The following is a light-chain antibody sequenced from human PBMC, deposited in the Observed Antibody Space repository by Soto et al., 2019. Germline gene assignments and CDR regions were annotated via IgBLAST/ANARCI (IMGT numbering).Light chain of an antibody. V-gene: IGKV3-20*01. CDR3: QQYGTSPHT. Sequence: IVLTQFPGTLSLSPGKGATLSCRASQSIGSDSLAWYRQKLGQAPRLLIYGVSNRATGLPDRFSGGGSGTDCTLSVSRVEPQDSAVYYCQQYGTSPHTFGQGTRLEIK. J-gene: IGKJ2*01. CDR2: GVS. CDR1: QSIGSDS.